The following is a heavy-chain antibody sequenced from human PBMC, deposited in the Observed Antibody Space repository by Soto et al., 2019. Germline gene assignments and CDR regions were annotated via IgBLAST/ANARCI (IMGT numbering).Heavy chain of an antibody. J-gene: IGHJ6*03. V-gene: IGHV4-59*08. CDR3: ARLSISWVPRPDYYYYYMDV. CDR1: VGSISSYY. Sequence: SETLSLTCTVSVGSISSYYWSWIRQPPGKGLEWIGYIYYSGSTNYNPSLKSRVTISVDTSKNQFSLKLSSVTAADTAVYYCARLSISWVPRPDYYYYYMDVWGKGTTVTISS. D-gene: IGHD1-1*01. CDR2: IYYSGST.